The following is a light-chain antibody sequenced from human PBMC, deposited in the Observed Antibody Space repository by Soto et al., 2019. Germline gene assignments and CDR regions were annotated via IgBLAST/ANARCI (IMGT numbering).Light chain of an antibody. Sequence: AIQMTQSPSSLSASVGDRVTITCRASQAIRNDLGWYQQKPGKAPNLLIFGASNLQVGVPVRFSASGSGTNFTLTISNLQPEDFESYYCLQDYTYHWKFGQGAKADI. CDR2: GAS. J-gene: IGKJ1*01. CDR3: LQDYTYHWK. CDR1: QAIRND. V-gene: IGKV1-6*01.